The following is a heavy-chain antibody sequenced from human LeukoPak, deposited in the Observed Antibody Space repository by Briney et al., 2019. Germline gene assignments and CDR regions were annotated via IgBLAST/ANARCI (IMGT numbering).Heavy chain of an antibody. CDR1: GDSIKTSSYY. CDR2: VYYSGST. D-gene: IGHD3-22*01. Sequence: PSETLSLTCTVSGDSIKTSSYYWGWIRQPPGKGLEWIGSVYYSGSTYYNPSLKSRLTISVDTSKNQFSLNLSSVTAADTAVYFCARHYSSGYELDVDYWGHGTLVTVSS. V-gene: IGHV4-39*01. J-gene: IGHJ4*01. CDR3: ARHYSSGYELDVDY.